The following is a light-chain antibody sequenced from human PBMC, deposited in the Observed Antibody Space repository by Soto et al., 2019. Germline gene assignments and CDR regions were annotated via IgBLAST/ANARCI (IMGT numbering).Light chain of an antibody. CDR2: DAS. CDR1: QSISSW. CDR3: QQYNRYPYT. V-gene: IGKV1-5*01. Sequence: DIQMTQSPSTLSASVGDRVTITCRASQSISSWLAWYQQKPGKAPKLLIYDASSLESVVPSRFSGSGSGTEFTLTISSLQPDDFATYYCQQYNRYPYTFGQGTKLEIK. J-gene: IGKJ2*01.